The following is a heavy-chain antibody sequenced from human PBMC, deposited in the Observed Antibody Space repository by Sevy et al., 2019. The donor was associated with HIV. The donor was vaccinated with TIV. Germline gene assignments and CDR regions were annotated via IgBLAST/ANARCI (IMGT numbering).Heavy chain of an antibody. D-gene: IGHD3-16*01. CDR2: INQDGSEI. Sequence: GGSLRLSCAASGFTFNVFWTHWVRQTPGKGLEWVANINQDGSEIYYVDSVRGRFTISRDNAKNSIYLQMNSLRAEDTAVYYCARAIGIVDAFWGQGTLVTVSS. J-gene: IGHJ4*02. CDR1: GFTFNVFW. CDR3: ARAIGIVDAF. V-gene: IGHV3-7*01.